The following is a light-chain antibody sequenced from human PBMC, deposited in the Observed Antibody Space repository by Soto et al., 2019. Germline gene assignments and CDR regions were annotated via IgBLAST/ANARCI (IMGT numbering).Light chain of an antibody. CDR2: DAS. CDR1: QSIGST. V-gene: IGKV3-15*01. J-gene: IGKJ1*01. CDR3: QQYCDRPRT. Sequence: EIVLTHSPATLSVCPWDIATLSCRASQSIGSTIAWYQQRSGQAPRLLIFDASIRVPTTPPRFSGSVSGTEFSLSISSLQSEDFAVYFRQQYCDRPRTFGQGTKVDIK.